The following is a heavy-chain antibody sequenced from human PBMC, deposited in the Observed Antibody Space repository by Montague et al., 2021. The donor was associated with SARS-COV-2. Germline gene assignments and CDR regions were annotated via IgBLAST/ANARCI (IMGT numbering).Heavy chain of an antibody. Sequence: SETLSLTCAVYGGSFSGYYWSWIRQPPGKGLEWIGEINHSGSTNYNPSLKSRVTISVDTSKNQFSLKLSSLTAADTAVYYCARGRTATTFYSYYGMDVWGQGTTVTVSS. V-gene: IGHV4-34*01. J-gene: IGHJ6*02. CDR3: ARGRTATTFYSYYGMDV. CDR2: INHSGST. CDR1: GGSFSGYY. D-gene: IGHD4-17*01.